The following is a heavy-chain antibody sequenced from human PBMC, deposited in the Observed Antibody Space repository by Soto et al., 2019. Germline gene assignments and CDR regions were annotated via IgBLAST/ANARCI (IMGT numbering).Heavy chain of an antibody. CDR3: ARGADYGGTYYYYYGMGV. V-gene: IGHV1-46*01. CDR1: GYTFTRYY. Sequence: GASMQVSGKASGYTFTRYYMHWVRQAPGPGLEWMGIINPSGGSTSYAQKIQGRDTMTRDTSTSTVYMERSSLRSEDTAGYYCARGADYGGTYYYYYGMGVWGQGTTVTVSS. D-gene: IGHD4-17*01. J-gene: IGHJ6*02. CDR2: INPSGGST.